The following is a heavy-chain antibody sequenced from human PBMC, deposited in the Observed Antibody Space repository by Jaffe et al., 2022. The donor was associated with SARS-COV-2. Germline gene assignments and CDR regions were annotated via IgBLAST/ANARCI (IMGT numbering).Heavy chain of an antibody. J-gene: IGHJ4*02. CDR1: GGSISSSSYY. CDR3: ARQFRRGVIGDFDY. D-gene: IGHD3-16*02. CDR2: IYYSGST. V-gene: IGHV4-39*01. Sequence: QLQLQESGPGLVKPSETLSLTCTVSGGSISSSSYYWGWIRQPPGKGLEWIGSIYYSGSTYYNPSLKSRVTISVDTSKNQFSLKLSSVTAADTAVYYCARQFRRGVIGDFDYWGQGTLVTVSS.